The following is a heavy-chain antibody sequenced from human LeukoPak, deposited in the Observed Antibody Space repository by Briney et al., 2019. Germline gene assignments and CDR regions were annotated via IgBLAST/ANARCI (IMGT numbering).Heavy chain of an antibody. CDR2: IKRDGSER. CDR1: GFSFSMYW. D-gene: IGHD3-22*01. V-gene: IGHV3-7*01. J-gene: IGHJ3*02. Sequence: PGGSLRLSCEASGFSFSMYWMAWVRQVPGKGLEWVANIKRDGSERHCLDSVRGRFTVSRDNAKNSLYLQLNSLRAEDTAVYFCARDTTYYESSAYYDSYDIWGQGTMVTVSS. CDR3: ARDTTYYESSAYYDSYDI.